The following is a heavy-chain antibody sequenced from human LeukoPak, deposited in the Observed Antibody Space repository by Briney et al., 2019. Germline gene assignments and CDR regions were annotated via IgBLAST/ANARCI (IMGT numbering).Heavy chain of an antibody. J-gene: IGHJ6*01. CDR1: GFTLSSYW. Sequence: PGGSLRLSCAPSGFTLSSYWASWGRPAPGEGLEWVANIKQDGREKYYVDSVKGRFTISRDDANNSLYLQMNSLRAEDTAVYYGAREPQKRSCMDVWGERTTVTVSS. V-gene: IGHV3-7*01. D-gene: IGHD6-13*01. CDR3: AREPQKRSCMDV. CDR2: IKQDGREK.